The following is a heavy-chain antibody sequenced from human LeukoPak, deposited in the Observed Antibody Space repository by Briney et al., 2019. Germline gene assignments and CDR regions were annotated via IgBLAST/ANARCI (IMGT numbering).Heavy chain of an antibody. CDR3: ARELAVAEGAFDY. D-gene: IGHD6-19*01. CDR1: GFTFSSYG. CDR2: IRYDGSNK. Sequence: GGSLRLSCAASGFTFSSYGMHWVRQAPGKGLEWVAFIRYDGSNKYYADSVKGRFTISRDNSKNTLYLQMNSLRAEDTAVYYCARELAVAEGAFDYWGQGTLVTVSS. J-gene: IGHJ4*02. V-gene: IGHV3-30*02.